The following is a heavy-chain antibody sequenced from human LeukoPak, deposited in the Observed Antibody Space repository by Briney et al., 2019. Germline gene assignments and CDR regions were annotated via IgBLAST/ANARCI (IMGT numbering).Heavy chain of an antibody. CDR1: GFTFSSYA. CDR3: ARDRGSTSSYGMDV. D-gene: IGHD2-2*01. J-gene: IGHJ6*04. Sequence: GGSLILSCAASGFTFSSYAMHWVRQAPGKGLEWVAVISYDGSNKYYADSVKGRFTISRDNSKNTLYLQMNSLRAEDTAVYYCARDRGSTSSYGMDVWGKGTTVTVSS. CDR2: ISYDGSNK. V-gene: IGHV3-30*04.